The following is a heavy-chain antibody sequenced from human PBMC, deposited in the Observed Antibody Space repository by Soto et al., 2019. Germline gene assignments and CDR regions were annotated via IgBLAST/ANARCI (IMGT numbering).Heavy chain of an antibody. CDR1: GFIFDDYA. Sequence: GGSLRLSFAASGFIFDDYAMHGFRQVPGKGREWGSGMSWNSGTIAYADSVKGRFTISRDNAKNSLYLPMNSLRSEDTALYYCAKDREGSSGWYGMDVWGQGTTVTVSS. V-gene: IGHV3-9*01. J-gene: IGHJ6*02. CDR3: AKDREGSSGWYGMDV. D-gene: IGHD3-22*01. CDR2: MSWNSGTI.